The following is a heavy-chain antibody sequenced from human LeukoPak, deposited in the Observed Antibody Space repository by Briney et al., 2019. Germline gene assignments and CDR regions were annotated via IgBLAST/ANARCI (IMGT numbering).Heavy chain of an antibody. CDR3: AGQQVVRGVAYGMDV. V-gene: IGHV5-51*01. J-gene: IGHJ6*02. D-gene: IGHD3-10*01. Sequence: GESLKISCKGSGYSFTSYWIGWVRQMPGKGLEWMGIIYPGDSDTRYSPSFQGQVTISADKSISTAYLQWSSLKASDTAMYYCAGQQVVRGVAYGMDVWGQGTTVTVSS. CDR1: GYSFTSYW. CDR2: IYPGDSDT.